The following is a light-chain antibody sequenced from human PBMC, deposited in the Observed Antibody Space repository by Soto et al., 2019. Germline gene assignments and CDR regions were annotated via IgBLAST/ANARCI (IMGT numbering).Light chain of an antibody. J-gene: IGLJ3*02. CDR1: SSYIGAGSD. V-gene: IGLV1-40*01. CDR2: GNN. CDR3: QSYDSSLSGGV. Sequence: QSVLTQPPSVSGAPGQRVTISCTGSSSYIGAGSDVHWYQQFPGTAPKLLIYGNNNRPSGVPDRFSGSKSGTSASLAITGLQAEDEADYYCQSYDSSLSGGVFGGGTKLTVL.